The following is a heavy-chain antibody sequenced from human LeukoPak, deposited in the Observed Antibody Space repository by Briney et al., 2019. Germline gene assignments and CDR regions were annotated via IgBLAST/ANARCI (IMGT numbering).Heavy chain of an antibody. Sequence: PGGSLRLSCIGSGFTFSTYILHWVRQAPGEGLEWVAAISGDGSNKLYGDSVKGRFTISRDNARNTAYLETDSLRPEDTAVFFRARSFLTNSMDFWGQGTKVTVSS. V-gene: IGHV3-30-3*01. CDR3: ARSFLTNSMDF. CDR2: ISGDGSNK. CDR1: GFTFSTYI. J-gene: IGHJ6*02. D-gene: IGHD2/OR15-2a*01.